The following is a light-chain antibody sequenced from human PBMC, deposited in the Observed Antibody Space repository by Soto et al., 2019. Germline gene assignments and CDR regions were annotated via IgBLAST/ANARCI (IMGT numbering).Light chain of an antibody. Sequence: DIVMTQSPDSLAVSLGERATMNCKCSRSVLYKSNNKNHLAWYQQKPGQPPQLIIYWASTRESGVPERFSGSGSGPDFTLTISRLEAEDVAFYWCQQYFDVPFTFGGGTKVEI. CDR1: RSVLYKSNNKNH. CDR2: WAS. V-gene: IGKV4-1*01. J-gene: IGKJ4*01. CDR3: QQYFDVPFT.